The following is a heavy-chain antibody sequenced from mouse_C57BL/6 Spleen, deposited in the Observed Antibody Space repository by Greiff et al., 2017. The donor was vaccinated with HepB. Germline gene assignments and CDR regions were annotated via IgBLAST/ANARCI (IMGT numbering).Heavy chain of an antibody. Sequence: QVQLQQSGAELVRPGASVKLSCKASGYTFTDYYINWVKQRPGQGLEWIARIYPGSGNTYYNEKFKGKATLTAEKSSSTAYMQLSSLTSEDSAVYFCARSGSWESSFAYWGQGTLVTVSA. CDR2: IYPGSGNT. V-gene: IGHV1-76*01. CDR1: GYTFTDYY. D-gene: IGHD4-1*01. CDR3: ARSGSWESSFAY. J-gene: IGHJ3*01.